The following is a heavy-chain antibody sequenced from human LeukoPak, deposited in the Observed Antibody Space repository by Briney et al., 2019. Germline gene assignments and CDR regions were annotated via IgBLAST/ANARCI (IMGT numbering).Heavy chain of an antibody. CDR1: GYSISSGYY. CDR3: ARDGGIVGATTFDY. V-gene: IGHV4-38-2*02. D-gene: IGHD1-26*01. CDR2: IYHSGST. Sequence: PSETLSLTCAVSGYSISSGYYWGWIRQPPGKGLEWIGSIYHSGSTYYNPSLKSRVTISVDTSKNQFSLKLSSVTAADTAVYYCARDGGIVGATTFDYWGQGTLVTLSS. J-gene: IGHJ4*02.